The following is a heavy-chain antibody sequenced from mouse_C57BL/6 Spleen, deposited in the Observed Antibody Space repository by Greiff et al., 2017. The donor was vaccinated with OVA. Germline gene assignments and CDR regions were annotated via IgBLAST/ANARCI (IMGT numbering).Heavy chain of an antibody. CDR3: ARRNSLRLRDYAMDY. Sequence: VQLQQPGAELVKPGASVKMSCKASGYTFTSYWITWVKQRPGQGLEWIGDIYPGSGSTNYNEKFKSKATLTVDTSSSTAYMQLSSLTSEDSAVYDCARRNSLRLRDYAMDYWGQGTSVTVSS. CDR1: GYTFTSYW. V-gene: IGHV1-55*01. J-gene: IGHJ4*01. CDR2: IYPGSGST. D-gene: IGHD3-2*02.